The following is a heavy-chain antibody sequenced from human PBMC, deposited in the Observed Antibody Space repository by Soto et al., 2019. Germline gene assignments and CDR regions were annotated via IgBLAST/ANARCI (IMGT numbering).Heavy chain of an antibody. V-gene: IGHV3-7*01. CDR1: GFTFGNYW. CDR3: ASARHIGP. Sequence: AGSLRLSCAASGFTFGNYWMSWVRQAPGKGPQWVANIKQDRSERNCVDSVKGRFTISRDNAENSLYLQMNSLRVEDTGVYYCASARHIGPWGQGTLVTVSS. J-gene: IGHJ5*02. D-gene: IGHD2-21*01. CDR2: IKQDRSER.